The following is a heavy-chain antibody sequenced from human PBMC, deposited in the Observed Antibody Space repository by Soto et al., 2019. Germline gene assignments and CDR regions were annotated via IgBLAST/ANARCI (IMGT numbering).Heavy chain of an antibody. J-gene: IGHJ6*02. CDR1: GDTFSNFA. CDR2: INPMVIEP. CDR3: SRDPRSSGGGSHAFYGIDF. D-gene: IGHD3-16*01. V-gene: IGHV1-69*13. Sequence: SVKVCSKASGDTFSNFALSWVRRAPGQGLQWMGWINPMVIEPQYAPQLRARITIVSDESTSTGYLELRSLRSVYTGVYFRSRDPRSSGGGSHAFYGIDFWGQGGTVSVSS.